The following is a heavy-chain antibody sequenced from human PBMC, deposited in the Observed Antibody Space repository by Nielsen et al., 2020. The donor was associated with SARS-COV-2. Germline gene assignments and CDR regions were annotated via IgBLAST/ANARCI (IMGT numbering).Heavy chain of an antibody. V-gene: IGHV1-46*01. CDR2: INPSGGST. J-gene: IGHJ6*03. CDR3: AREGECTNGVCYIRGMDV. Sequence: WVRQAPGQGLEWMGIINPSGGSTSYAQKFQGRVTITADKSTSTAYMELSSLRSEDTAVYYCAREGECTNGVCYIRGMDVWGKGTTVTVSS. D-gene: IGHD2-8*01.